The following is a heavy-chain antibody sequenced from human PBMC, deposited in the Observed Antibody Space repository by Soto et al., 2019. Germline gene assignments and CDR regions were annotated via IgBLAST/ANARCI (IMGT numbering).Heavy chain of an antibody. J-gene: IGHJ4*02. CDR3: AQDTYSRSWYF. D-gene: IGHD1-26*01. CDR2: IDKSGGDT. Sequence: EVQLLESGGDLVQPGGSLRLSCAASGFTFTKYLMTWVRQAPGKGLEWVSSIDKSGGDTYYADSVKGRFTISRDNSKNTLYLQMNGLRSEDTALYYCAQDTYSRSWYFWGQGTLVTVSS. CDR1: GFTFTKYL. V-gene: IGHV3-23*05.